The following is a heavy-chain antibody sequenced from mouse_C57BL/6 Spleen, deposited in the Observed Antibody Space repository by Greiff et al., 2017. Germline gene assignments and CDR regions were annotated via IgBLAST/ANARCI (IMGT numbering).Heavy chain of an antibody. V-gene: IGHV1-53*01. D-gene: IGHD1-1*01. CDR2: INPSNGGT. CDR3: ASDYYGSSYWYFDV. J-gene: IGHJ1*03. CDR1: GYTFTSYW. Sequence: QVQLQQPGTELVKPGASVQLSCKASGYTFTSYWMHWVKQRPGQGLEWIGNINPSNGGTNYNEKFKSKATLTVDKSSSTAYMQLSSLTSEDSAVYYCASDYYGSSYWYFDVWGTGTTVTVSS.